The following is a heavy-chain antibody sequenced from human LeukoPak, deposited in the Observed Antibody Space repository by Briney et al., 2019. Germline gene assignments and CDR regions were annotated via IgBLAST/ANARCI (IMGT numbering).Heavy chain of an antibody. Sequence: ASLKVSCKASGYTFTSYAMNWVRQAPGQGLEWMGLINPSGSITLYAQKFQGRVTMTRDMSTTTDYMELSSLRSEDTAVYYCARDNSVGDSAWWFDPWGQGTLVTVSS. CDR2: INPSGSIT. D-gene: IGHD1-26*01. CDR1: GYTFTSYA. J-gene: IGHJ5*02. V-gene: IGHV1-46*01. CDR3: ARDNSVGDSAWWFDP.